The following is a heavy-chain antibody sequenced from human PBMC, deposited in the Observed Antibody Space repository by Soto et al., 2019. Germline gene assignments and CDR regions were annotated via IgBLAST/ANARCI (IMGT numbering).Heavy chain of an antibody. V-gene: IGHV1-69*02. CDR1: GGTFSSYT. CDR2: IIPILGIA. D-gene: IGHD6-19*01. J-gene: IGHJ4*02. CDR3: ARAPGIAVGGSAYYFDY. Sequence: GASVKVSCKASGGTFSSYTISWVRQAPGQGLEWMGRIIPILGIANYAQKFQGRVTITADKSTSTAYMELRSLTSDDTAVYYCARAPGIAVGGSAYYFDYWGQGTLVTVSS.